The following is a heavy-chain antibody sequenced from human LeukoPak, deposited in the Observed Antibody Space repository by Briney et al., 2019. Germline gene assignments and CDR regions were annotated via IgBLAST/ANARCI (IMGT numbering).Heavy chain of an antibody. CDR2: IGSASGGI. D-gene: IGHD1-14*01. J-gene: IGHJ4*02. Sequence: GGSLRLSCAASGFTLSSFAMIWVREAPGKGLEWVSVIGSASGGIVYADSVKGRFTISRDNSNNTLYLQMNSLRADDTAVYYCAKYRTTNAPPRNFDYWGQGTLVTVSS. CDR3: AKYRTTNAPPRNFDY. V-gene: IGHV3-23*01. CDR1: GFTLSSFA.